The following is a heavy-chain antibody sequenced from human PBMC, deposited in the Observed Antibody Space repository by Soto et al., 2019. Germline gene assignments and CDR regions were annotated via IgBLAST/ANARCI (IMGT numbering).Heavy chain of an antibody. V-gene: IGHV4-30-2*01. CDR1: GGSISSGGYS. CDR3: AAGGGLPRYY. D-gene: IGHD5-12*01. CDR2: IYHSGST. Sequence: QLQLQESGSGLVKPSQTLSLTCAVSGGSISSGGYSWSWIRQPPGKGLEWIGYIYHSGSTYYNPCLKGRVTISVDRSKNPFSLKLSSVTAADTAVYYSAAGGGLPRYYWGQGTLVTVSS. J-gene: IGHJ4*02.